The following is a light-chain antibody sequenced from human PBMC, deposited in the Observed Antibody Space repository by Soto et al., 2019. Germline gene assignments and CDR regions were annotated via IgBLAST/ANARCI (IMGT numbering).Light chain of an antibody. J-gene: IGKJ4*01. Sequence: DIVMTQSPLSLPVTPGEPASISCRSSQSLLHSNGYTYLDWYLQKPGQSPQLLIYLGSNRASGVPDRFSGSGSGTDFTLKISRVDAEDVGVYYCMQALQTPLTFGGGTKVEIK. V-gene: IGKV2-28*01. CDR1: QSLLHSNGYTY. CDR2: LGS. CDR3: MQALQTPLT.